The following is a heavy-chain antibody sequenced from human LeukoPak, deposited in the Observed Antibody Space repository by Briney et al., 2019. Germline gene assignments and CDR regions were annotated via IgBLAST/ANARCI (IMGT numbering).Heavy chain of an antibody. Sequence: SETLSLTCAVYGGTFSDYYWSWLRQPPGKGLEWIGEINHSGSTNRNPSLKSRVTISVDTSKNQFSLKLSSVTAADTAVYYCARGVLDILTGYYNAFDIWGQGTMVTVSS. J-gene: IGHJ3*02. D-gene: IGHD3-9*01. V-gene: IGHV4-34*01. CDR3: ARGVLDILTGYYNAFDI. CDR1: GGTFSDYY. CDR2: INHSGST.